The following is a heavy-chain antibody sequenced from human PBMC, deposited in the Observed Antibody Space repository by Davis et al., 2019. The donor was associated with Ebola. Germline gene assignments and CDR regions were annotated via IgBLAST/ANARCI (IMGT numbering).Heavy chain of an antibody. D-gene: IGHD1-1*01. CDR3: ARLGTFDY. J-gene: IGHJ4*02. Sequence: PSETLSLTCTVSGGSISSHYWSWIRQPPGKGLEWIGYIYYSGSTNYNPSLKSRVTISVNTSKNQFSLKLSSVTAADTAVYYCARLGTFDYWGQGTLVTVSS. CDR1: GGSISSHY. V-gene: IGHV4-59*11. CDR2: IYYSGST.